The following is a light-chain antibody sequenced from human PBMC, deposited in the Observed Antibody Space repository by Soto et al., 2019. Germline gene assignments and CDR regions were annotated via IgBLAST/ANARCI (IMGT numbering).Light chain of an antibody. J-gene: IGKJ3*01. CDR2: DAS. CDR3: QQYNNYPYT. Sequence: ALQLTQSPSSLSASVGDRVTITCRASQGIRNALACYQQKPGKAPKLLIYDASSLETGVSSRFSGSGSATDFTLTIIGLQPEDFATYYCQQYNNYPYTFGPGPKVDIK. V-gene: IGKV1-13*01. CDR1: QGIRNA.